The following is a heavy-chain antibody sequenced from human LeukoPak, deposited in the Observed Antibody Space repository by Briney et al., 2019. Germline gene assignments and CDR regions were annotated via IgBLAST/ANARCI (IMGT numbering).Heavy chain of an antibody. CDR1: GFSLSTSGVG. D-gene: IGHD3-3*01. J-gene: IGHJ3*02. Sequence: SGPTLVKPTQTLTLTCTFSGFSLSTSGVGVGWIRQPPGKALEWLALIYWNDDKRYSPSLKSRLTITKDTSKNQVVLTMTNMDPVDTATYYCAHRRGNTYYDFWSGYSNEAEDAFDIWGQGTMVTVSS. CDR2: IYWNDDK. CDR3: AHRRGNTYYDFWSGYSNEAEDAFDI. V-gene: IGHV2-5*01.